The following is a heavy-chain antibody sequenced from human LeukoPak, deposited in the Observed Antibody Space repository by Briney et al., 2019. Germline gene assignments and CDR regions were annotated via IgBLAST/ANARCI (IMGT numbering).Heavy chain of an antibody. D-gene: IGHD6-25*01. CDR2: IYSSGSS. J-gene: IGHJ4*02. Sequence: PSETLSLTCTVSGGSISRYYWTWIRQPAGRGLEWIGRIYSSGSSNYNPSLKSRVTMSVDTSNNQFSLKLSSVTAADTAVYYCARKRAGANDFDYWGPGTLVTVSS. CDR1: GGSISRYY. CDR3: ARKRAGANDFDY. V-gene: IGHV4-4*07.